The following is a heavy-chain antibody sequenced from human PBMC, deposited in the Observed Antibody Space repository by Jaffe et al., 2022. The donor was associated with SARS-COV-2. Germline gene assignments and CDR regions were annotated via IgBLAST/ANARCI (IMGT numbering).Heavy chain of an antibody. CDR2: ISWNSGSI. D-gene: IGHD1-26*01. Sequence: EVQLVESGGGLVQPGRSLRLSCAASGFTFDDYAMHWVRQAPGKGLEWVSGISWNSGSIGYADSVKGRFTISRDNAKNSLYLQMNSLRAEDTALYYCAKSGSYYLSWFDPWGQGTLVTVSS. CDR1: GFTFDDYA. CDR3: AKSGSYYLSWFDP. J-gene: IGHJ5*02. V-gene: IGHV3-9*01.